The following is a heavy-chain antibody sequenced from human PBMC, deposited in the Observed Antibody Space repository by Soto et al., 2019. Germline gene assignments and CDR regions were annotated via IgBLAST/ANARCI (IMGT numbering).Heavy chain of an antibody. D-gene: IGHD3-22*01. CDR2: IIPIFGTA. J-gene: IGHJ5*02. CDR1: GGTFSSYA. Sequence: SVKVSCKASGGTFSSYAISWVRQAPGQGLEWMGGIIPIFGTANYAQKFQGRVTITADKSTSTAYMELSSLRSEDTAVYYCARLKHYYDSSGYYLPWGQGTLVTVSS. V-gene: IGHV1-69*06. CDR3: ARLKHYYDSSGYYLP.